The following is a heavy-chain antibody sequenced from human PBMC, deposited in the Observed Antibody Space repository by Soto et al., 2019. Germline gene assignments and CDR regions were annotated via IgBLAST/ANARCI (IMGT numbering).Heavy chain of an antibody. V-gene: IGHV3-74*01. D-gene: IGHD1-20*01. CDR3: VRDSGAYNLDY. Sequence: EVQLVESGGGLVQPGGSLRLSCVASGFTFSSHRMHCVRRTPGPGLACVARIKSDGTYRDYGDSVQGRFTISRDNAKNTLYLHMNKLRADDTAVYYGVRDSGAYNLDYWGQGTLVTVSS. J-gene: IGHJ4*02. CDR2: IKSDGTYR. CDR1: GFTFSSHR.